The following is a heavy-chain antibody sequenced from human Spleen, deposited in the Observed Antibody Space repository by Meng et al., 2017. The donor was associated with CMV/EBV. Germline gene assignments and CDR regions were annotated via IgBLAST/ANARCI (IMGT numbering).Heavy chain of an antibody. CDR3: ARAEYYNWFDP. J-gene: IGHJ5*02. Sequence: QVQVQGSGPGLGKPSQTLSPPCNGSGGSISSGDYFWNWIRQPPGKGLELIGYIYYSGNTYYNPSLKSRVTISIDTSKNQFSLKLSSVTAADTAVYYCARAEYYNWFDPWGQGTLVTVSS. CDR1: GGSISSGDYF. D-gene: IGHD1-14*01. V-gene: IGHV4-30-4*01. CDR2: IYYSGNT.